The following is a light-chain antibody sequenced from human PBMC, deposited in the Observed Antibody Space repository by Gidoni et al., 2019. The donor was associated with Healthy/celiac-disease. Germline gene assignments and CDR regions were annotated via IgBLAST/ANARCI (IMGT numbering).Light chain of an antibody. J-gene: IGKJ1*01. CDR3: QQSYSTPGT. Sequence: DIQMTQPPSSLSASVGDRVTITCRASQSISSYLNWYQQKPGKAPKLLIYAAASLQSGVPSRFSGRGAGTDFTLTISSLQPEDFATDYCQQSYSTPGTFGQGTKVEIK. CDR1: QSISSY. V-gene: IGKV1-39*01. CDR2: AAA.